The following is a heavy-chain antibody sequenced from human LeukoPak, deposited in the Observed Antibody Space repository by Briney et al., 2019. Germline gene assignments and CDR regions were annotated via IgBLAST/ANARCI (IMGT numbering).Heavy chain of an antibody. CDR3: AREHSSGYYFDAFDI. Sequence: GASVKVSCKASGYTFTSYGISWVRQAPGQGLEWMGWVSAYNGNTNYAQKLQGRVTMTTDTSTSTAYMELSRLRSDDTAVYYCAREHSSGYYFDAFDIWGQGTMVTVSS. V-gene: IGHV1-18*01. J-gene: IGHJ3*02. D-gene: IGHD3-22*01. CDR1: GYTFTSYG. CDR2: VSAYNGNT.